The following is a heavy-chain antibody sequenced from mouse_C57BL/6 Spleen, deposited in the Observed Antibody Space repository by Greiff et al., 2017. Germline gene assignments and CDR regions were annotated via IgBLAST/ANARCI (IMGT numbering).Heavy chain of an antibody. CDR3: ATYGDDGFDY. Sequence: EVQLQESGGGLVKPGGSLKLSCAASGFTFSDYGMHWVRQAPEKGLEWVAYISSGSSTIYYADTVKGRFTISRDNAKNTLFLQMTSLRSEDTAMYYCATYGDDGFDYWGQSTTLTVAS. CDR2: ISSGSSTI. V-gene: IGHV5-17*01. J-gene: IGHJ2*01. CDR1: GFTFSDYG. D-gene: IGHD2-2*01.